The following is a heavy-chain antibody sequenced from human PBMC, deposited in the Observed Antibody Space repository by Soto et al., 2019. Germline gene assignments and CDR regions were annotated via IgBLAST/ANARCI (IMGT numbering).Heavy chain of an antibody. V-gene: IGHV4-4*02. J-gene: IGHJ5*02. Sequence: VQLRQSGPGLVKPSGTLSLTCAVSGGSISSSNWWTWVRQAPGKGLEWIGEIYHSGNTYYNPSLKGRVTITVETSNNQFSLKLNSVTAADTAVYYCATLPPRVVASLLPIPTWGQGTLVTVSS. D-gene: IGHD1-26*01. CDR1: GGSISSSNW. CDR3: ATLPPRVVASLLPIPT. CDR2: IYHSGNT.